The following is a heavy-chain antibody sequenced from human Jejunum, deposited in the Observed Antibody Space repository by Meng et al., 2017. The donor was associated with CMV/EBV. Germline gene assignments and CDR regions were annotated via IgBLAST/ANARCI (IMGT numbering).Heavy chain of an antibody. CDR2: IWGDGSET. CDR1: GLTFSQCG. D-gene: IGHD1-26*01. Sequence: VESGLTFSQCGMHWVRQATGKGLEWVAVIWGDGSETYYSDSVKGRFTIFRDNPRNTLYLQMNSLRADDTARYFCAKGGSGSYDWFDPWGQGTLVTVSS. CDR3: AKGGSGSYDWFDP. V-gene: IGHV3-33*03. J-gene: IGHJ5*02.